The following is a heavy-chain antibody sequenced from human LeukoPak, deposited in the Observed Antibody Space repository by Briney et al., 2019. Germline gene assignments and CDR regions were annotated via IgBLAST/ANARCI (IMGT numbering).Heavy chain of an antibody. J-gene: IGHJ6*03. D-gene: IGHD5-18*01. Sequence: ASVKVSCKASGYTFTGYYMHWVRQAPGQGLEWMGWINPNSGGTNYAQKFQGRVTMTRDTSISTAYMELSRLRSDDTAVYYCARAGRGYNYGFVPSEVDYYYYYMDVRGKGTTVTVSS. CDR3: ARAGRGYNYGFVPSEVDYYYYYMDV. CDR1: GYTFTGYY. V-gene: IGHV1-2*02. CDR2: INPNSGGT.